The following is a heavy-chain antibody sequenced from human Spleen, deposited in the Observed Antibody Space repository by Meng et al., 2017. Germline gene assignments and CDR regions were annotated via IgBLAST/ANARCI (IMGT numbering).Heavy chain of an antibody. CDR3: ASDPIAVAGTRYNWFDP. Sequence: SVKVSCKSSGGTFSNYVINWVRQAPGQGLEWMGRIIPILGIANYAQKFQGRVTITADKSTSTAYMELSSLRSEDTAVYYCASDPIAVAGTRYNWFDPWGQGTLVTVSS. J-gene: IGHJ5*02. V-gene: IGHV1-69*04. D-gene: IGHD6-19*01. CDR1: GGTFSNYV. CDR2: IIPILGIA.